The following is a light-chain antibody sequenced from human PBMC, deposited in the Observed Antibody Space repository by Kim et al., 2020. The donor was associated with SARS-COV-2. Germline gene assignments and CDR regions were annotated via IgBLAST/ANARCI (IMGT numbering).Light chain of an antibody. CDR3: QQYGTAPT. V-gene: IGKV3-20*01. CDR1: QSVSSSS. Sequence: LSPGDRVTLSCRARQSVSSSSLAWYQQKPGQAPRLLIFGASSRATGIPDRFSGSGSGTDFTRSISRLETEDFAVYFCQQYGTAPTFGQGTRLEIK. J-gene: IGKJ5*01. CDR2: GAS.